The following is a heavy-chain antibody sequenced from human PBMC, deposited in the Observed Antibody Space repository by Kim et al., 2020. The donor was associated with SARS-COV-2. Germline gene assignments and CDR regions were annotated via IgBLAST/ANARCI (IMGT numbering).Heavy chain of an antibody. CDR2: ISGSGGGT. J-gene: IGHJ4*02. CDR1: GFTFSNYA. D-gene: IGHD2-21*01. CDR3: AKMGAYCGGDCKSYFDY. Sequence: GGSLRLSCVASGFTFSNYAMSWVRQAPGKGLEWVSGISGSGGGTYYADSVEGRFTISRDNSKNTLSLQMDSLRAEDTAVYYCAKMGAYCGGDCKSYFDYWGQGTLVTVSS. V-gene: IGHV3-23*01.